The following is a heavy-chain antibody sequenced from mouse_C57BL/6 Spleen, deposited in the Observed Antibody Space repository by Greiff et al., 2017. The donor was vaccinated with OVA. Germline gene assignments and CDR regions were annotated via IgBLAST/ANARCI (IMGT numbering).Heavy chain of an antibody. D-gene: IGHD2-5*01. J-gene: IGHJ4*01. CDR2: ISYDGSN. CDR1: GYSITSGYY. CDR3: ARSGYSNYDYAMDY. Sequence: EVKLMESGPGLVKPSQSLSLTCSVTGYSITSGYYWNWIRQFPGNKLEWMGYISYDGSNNYNPSLKNRISITRDTSKNQFFLKLNSVTTEDTATYYCARSGYSNYDYAMDYWGQGTSVTVSS. V-gene: IGHV3-6*01.